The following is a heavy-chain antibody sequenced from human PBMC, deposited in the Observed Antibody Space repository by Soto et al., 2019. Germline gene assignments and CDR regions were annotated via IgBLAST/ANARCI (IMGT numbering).Heavy chain of an antibody. CDR3: TGITWFRGMDV. D-gene: IGHD3-10*01. V-gene: IGHV6-1*01. CDR2: TYYKSKWNN. J-gene: IGHJ6*02. CDR1: GYRVSSNSAA. Sequence: QTLSLTCAISGYRVSSNSAAWNLIRESPSRGLEWLGRTYYKSKWNNDYALSVKSRITINPDTSKNQFSLHLYSVTPEDTAVYYCTGITWFRGMDVWGQGTPVTVSS.